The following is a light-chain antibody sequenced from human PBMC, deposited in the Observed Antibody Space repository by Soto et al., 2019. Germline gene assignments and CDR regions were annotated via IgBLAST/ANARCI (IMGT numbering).Light chain of an antibody. J-gene: IGKJ3*01. CDR2: DAS. CDR1: QSVSSY. Sequence: EIVLTQSPATLSLSPGERATLSCRASQSVSSYLAWYQQKPGQAPRLLIYDASNRATGIPARFSGSGSGTDFTLTISSLEPEDFAVYYCQQRSNFFCPGTKVDIK. CDR3: QQRSNF. V-gene: IGKV3-11*01.